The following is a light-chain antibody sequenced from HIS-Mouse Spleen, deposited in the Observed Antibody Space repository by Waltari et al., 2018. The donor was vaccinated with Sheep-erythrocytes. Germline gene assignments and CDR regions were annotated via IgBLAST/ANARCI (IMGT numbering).Light chain of an antibody. V-gene: IGLV2-11*01. CDR1: SSDVGGYNY. CDR2: DVI. Sequence: QSALTQPRSVSGSPGQSVTISCTGTSSDVGGYNYVSWYQQHPGKAPKLMIYDVIKRPSGVPSCFSGSKSGNTASLTISGLQAEDEADYYCCSDAGSYNHVFATGTKVTVL. J-gene: IGLJ1*01. CDR3: CSDAGSYNHV.